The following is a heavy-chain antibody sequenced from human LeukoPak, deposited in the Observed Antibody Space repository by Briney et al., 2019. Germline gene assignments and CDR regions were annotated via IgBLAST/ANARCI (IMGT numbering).Heavy chain of an antibody. CDR1: GFTFSSYA. CDR2: ISYDGSNK. Sequence: GGSMTLSCAASGFTFSSYAMHWVRQAPGKGLEWVAVISYDGSNKYYADSVKGRFTISRDNSKNTLYLQMNSLRAEDTAVYYCASPPYSYYYDSSGYYGGFDYWGQGTLVTVSS. D-gene: IGHD3-22*01. J-gene: IGHJ4*02. CDR3: ASPPYSYYYDSSGYYGGFDY. V-gene: IGHV3-30-3*01.